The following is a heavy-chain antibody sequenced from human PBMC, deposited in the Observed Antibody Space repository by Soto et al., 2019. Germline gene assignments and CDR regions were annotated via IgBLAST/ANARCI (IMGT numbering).Heavy chain of an antibody. V-gene: IGHV3-73*02. J-gene: IGHJ4*02. CDR1: GFTFSGST. CDR2: IPSKSNTYAT. CDR3: TSQHLDVPVASAIDY. D-gene: IGHD6-19*01. Sequence: EVQLVESGGGLVQPGGSLKLSCAASGFTFSGSTIHWVRQTSGKGLEWVGRIPSKSNTYATAYAASMKGRFTISRDDSKNTAYLQMDSLKTEDTAVYYCTSQHLDVPVASAIDYWGQGTLVTVSS.